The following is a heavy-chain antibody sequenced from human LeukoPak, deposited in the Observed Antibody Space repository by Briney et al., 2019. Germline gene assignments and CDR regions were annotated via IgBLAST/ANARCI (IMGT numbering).Heavy chain of an antibody. Sequence: GGSLRLSCAASGFTFSSHWMHWVRQAPGKGLVWVSRINSDGSAISYADSVKGRFTISRDNAKNTLYLQMNSLRGEDTAVYYCAREGRDTTIDYWGQGTLVTVSS. D-gene: IGHD1-1*01. V-gene: IGHV3-74*01. J-gene: IGHJ4*02. CDR2: INSDGSAI. CDR1: GFTFSSHW. CDR3: AREGRDTTIDY.